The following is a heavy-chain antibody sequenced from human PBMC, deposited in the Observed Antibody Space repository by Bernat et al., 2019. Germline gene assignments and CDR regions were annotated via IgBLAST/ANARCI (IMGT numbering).Heavy chain of an antibody. CDR1: GGSISSYY. Sequence: QVQLQESGPGLVKPSETLSLTCTVSGGSISSYYWSWIRQPPGKGLEWIGYIYYSGSTNYNPSLKSRVTISVDTSKNQFSLKLSSVTAADTAVYYCARARGGHDFDSWGQGTLVTVSS. V-gene: IGHV4-59*01. CDR3: ARARGGHDFDS. D-gene: IGHD3-10*01. CDR2: IYYSGST. J-gene: IGHJ4*02.